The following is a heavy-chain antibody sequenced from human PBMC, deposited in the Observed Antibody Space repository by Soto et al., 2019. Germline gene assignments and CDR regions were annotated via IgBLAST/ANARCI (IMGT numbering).Heavy chain of an antibody. D-gene: IGHD2-2*01. Sequence: QVQLVQSGAEVKKPGASVKVSCKASGYTFTSYGISWVRQAPGQGLEWMGWISAYNGNTNYAQKLQGRVTMTTDTSTSTAYMELRSLRSEDTAVYYCARYGCISTSCPYYYGMDVWGQGTTVTVSS. CDR2: ISAYNGNT. J-gene: IGHJ6*02. CDR3: ARYGCISTSCPYYYGMDV. V-gene: IGHV1-18*01. CDR1: GYTFTSYG.